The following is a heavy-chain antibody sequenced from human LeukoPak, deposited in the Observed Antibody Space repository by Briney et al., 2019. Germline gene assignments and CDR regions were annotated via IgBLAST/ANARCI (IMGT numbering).Heavy chain of an antibody. J-gene: IGHJ4*01. Sequence: GESLLSSSKGSRYSFTTYWIGWVRQVPGKGLEWMGIIYPGDSDIRYSPSYQGQVTISADRSNSTAYLQWSSLKASDTAIYYCARRLKGNFDYWGQDRFVAVSS. V-gene: IGHV5-51*01. CDR3: ARRLKGNFDY. CDR1: RYSFTTYW. CDR2: IYPGDSDI.